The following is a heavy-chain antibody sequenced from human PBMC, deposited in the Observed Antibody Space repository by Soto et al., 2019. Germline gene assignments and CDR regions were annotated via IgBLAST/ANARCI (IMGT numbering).Heavy chain of an antibody. J-gene: IGHJ6*02. CDR2: IIPIFGTA. CDR3: ARAQYSSGWYGYYYYGMDV. CDR1: GGTFSSYA. V-gene: IGHV1-69*06. D-gene: IGHD6-19*01. Sequence: QVQLVQSGAEVKKPESSVKVSCKASGGTFSSYAISWVRQAPGQGLEWMGGIIPIFGTANYAQKFQGRVTITADKSTNTAYMELSSLRSEDTAVYYCARAQYSSGWYGYYYYGMDVWGQGTTVTVSS.